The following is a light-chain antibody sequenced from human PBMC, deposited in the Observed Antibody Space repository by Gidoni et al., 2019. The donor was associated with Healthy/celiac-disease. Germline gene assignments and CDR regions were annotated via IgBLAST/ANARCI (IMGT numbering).Light chain of an antibody. CDR3: CSYAGSSTLA. CDR1: SSDVGSYNL. J-gene: IGLJ2*01. Sequence: QPALTQPASVSGSPGQSITISCTGTSSDVGSYNLVSWYQQHPGKAPKLMIYEGSKRPSGVSNRFSGSKSGNTASLTISGLQAEDEADYYCCSYAGSSTLAFGGGTKLTVL. V-gene: IGLV2-23*01. CDR2: EGS.